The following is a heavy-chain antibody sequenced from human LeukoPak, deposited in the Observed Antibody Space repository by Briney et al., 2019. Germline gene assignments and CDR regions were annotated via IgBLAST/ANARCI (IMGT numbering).Heavy chain of an antibody. J-gene: IGHJ5*02. CDR1: GYTFTSYG. D-gene: IGHD3-10*01. CDR2: INPSGNRA. Sequence: GASVKVSCKASGYTFTSYGISWVRQAPGQGLEWMGIINPSGNRAGYAQKFQGRVTMTRDMSASTVYMELSSLRFEDTAVYYCARGHGSGYTNWFDPWGQGTLVTVSS. V-gene: IGHV1-46*01. CDR3: ARGHGSGYTNWFDP.